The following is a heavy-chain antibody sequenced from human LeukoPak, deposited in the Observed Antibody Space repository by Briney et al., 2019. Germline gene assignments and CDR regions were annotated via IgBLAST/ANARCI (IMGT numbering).Heavy chain of an antibody. J-gene: IGHJ4*02. CDR2: ISSSSSYI. D-gene: IGHD6-13*01. CDR1: GFTFSSYS. V-gene: IGHV3-21*01. Sequence: KTGGSLRLSCSASGFTFSSYSMNWVRQAPGKGLEWVSSISSSSSYIYYADSVKGRFTISRDNAKNSLYLQMNSLRAEDTAVYYCARETFGQQLPSPFDYWGQGTLVTVSS. CDR3: ARETFGQQLPSPFDY.